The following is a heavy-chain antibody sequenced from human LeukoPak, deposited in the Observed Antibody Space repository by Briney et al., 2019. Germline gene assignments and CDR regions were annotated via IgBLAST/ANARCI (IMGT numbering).Heavy chain of an antibody. D-gene: IGHD2-15*01. CDR1: GGSISSYY. J-gene: IGHJ3*02. CDR3: ARGLYCSGGSCYIAFDI. V-gene: IGHV4-59*08. Sequence: SETLSLTCTVSGGSISSYYWSWIRQPPGKGLEWIGYIYYSGSTNYNPSLKSRVTISVDTSKNQFSLKLSSVTAADTALFYCARGLYCSGGSCYIAFDIWGQGTMVTVSS. CDR2: IYYSGST.